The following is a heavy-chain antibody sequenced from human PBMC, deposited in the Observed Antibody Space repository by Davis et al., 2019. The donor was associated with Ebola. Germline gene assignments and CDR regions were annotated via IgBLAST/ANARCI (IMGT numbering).Heavy chain of an antibody. CDR2: IYYSGST. CDR3: ARAVYYYDSSGTPRSRNLFDY. D-gene: IGHD3-22*01. Sequence: PSETLSLTCTVSDGSISSYYWRWIRQPPGKGLEWIGYIYYSGSTNYNPSLKSRVTISVDTSKNKFSLKLSSVTAADTAVYYCARAVYYYDSSGTPRSRNLFDYWGQGTLVTVSS. V-gene: IGHV4-59*01. CDR1: DGSISSYY. J-gene: IGHJ4*02.